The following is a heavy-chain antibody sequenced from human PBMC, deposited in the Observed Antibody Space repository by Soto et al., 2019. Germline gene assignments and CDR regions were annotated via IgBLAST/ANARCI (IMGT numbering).Heavy chain of an antibody. CDR1: GGSINNYY. D-gene: IGHD3-10*01. V-gene: IGHV4-59*08. CDR3: ARFGARGRKHYFDY. Sequence: QVQLQESGPGLVKPSETLSLTCTVSGGSINNYYWSWIRQPPGKGLECIGYIYSSGNTNYNPSLRSRVTISIDTSKNQFSLKLSSVTAADTDVYYCARFGARGRKHYFDYWGQGTLVTVSS. J-gene: IGHJ4*02. CDR2: IYSSGNT.